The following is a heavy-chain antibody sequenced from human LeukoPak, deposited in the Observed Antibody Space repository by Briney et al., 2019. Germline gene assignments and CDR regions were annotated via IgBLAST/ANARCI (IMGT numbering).Heavy chain of an antibody. CDR3: VRTYYYDSSGYHLIDY. D-gene: IGHD3-22*01. Sequence: SQTLSLTCTVSGGSFSSGTYYWSWIRQPAGKGLEWLGRIYTSGNTNYNPSLKSRVTISVDTSKNQFSLKLSSVTAADTAVYYCVRTYYYDSSGYHLIDYWGQGTLVTVSS. CDR1: GGSFSSGTYY. V-gene: IGHV4-61*02. CDR2: IYTSGNT. J-gene: IGHJ4*02.